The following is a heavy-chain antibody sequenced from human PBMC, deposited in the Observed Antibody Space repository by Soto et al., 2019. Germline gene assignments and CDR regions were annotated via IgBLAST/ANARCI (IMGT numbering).Heavy chain of an antibody. CDR2: ISYDGSNK. D-gene: IGHD6-13*01. J-gene: IGHJ6*02. CDR1: GFTFSSYG. Sequence: QVQLVESGGGVVQPGRSLRLSCAASGFTFSSYGMHWVRQAPGKGLEGVAVISYDGSNKYYADSVKVRFTISRDNSKNTLYLQMNSLRAEDTAVYYCAKGSGYGSSWYYGMDVWGQGTTVTVSS. CDR3: AKGSGYGSSWYYGMDV. V-gene: IGHV3-30*18.